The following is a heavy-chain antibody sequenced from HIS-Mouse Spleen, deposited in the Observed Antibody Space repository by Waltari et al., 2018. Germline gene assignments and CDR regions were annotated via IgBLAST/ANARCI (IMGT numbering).Heavy chain of an antibody. V-gene: IGHV4-39*07. Sequence: QLQLQESGPGLVKPSETLSLPCTVSGGSIRSSSYSWAWIRQPPGKGLEWIGSIYYSGSTYYNPSLKSRVTISVDTSKNQFSLKLSSVTAADTAVYYCAREIPYSSSWYDWYFDLWGRGTLVTVSS. CDR1: GGSIRSSSYS. D-gene: IGHD6-13*01. CDR2: IYYSGST. J-gene: IGHJ2*01. CDR3: AREIPYSSSWYDWYFDL.